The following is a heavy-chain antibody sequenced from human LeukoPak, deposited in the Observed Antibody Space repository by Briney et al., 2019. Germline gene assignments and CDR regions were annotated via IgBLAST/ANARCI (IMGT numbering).Heavy chain of an antibody. V-gene: IGHV4-59*01. CDR3: AREVAGTLNFDY. J-gene: IGHJ4*02. Sequence: SETLSLTCTVSGGSMNDYFWSWLRQPPGKGLEWIGYIYYTGGSTNYNPSLKSRVTISGDSSKRQFSLKVSSVTAADTAVYYCAREVAGTLNFDYWGQGTLVTVCS. D-gene: IGHD6-19*01. CDR2: IYYTGGST. CDR1: GGSMNDYF.